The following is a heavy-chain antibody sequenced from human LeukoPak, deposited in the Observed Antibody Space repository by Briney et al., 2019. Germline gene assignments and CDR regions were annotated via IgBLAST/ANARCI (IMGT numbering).Heavy chain of an antibody. Sequence: PGGSLRLSXAASGFTFSDYYMSWIRQAPGKGLEWVSYISSSGSTIYYADSVKGRFTISRDSAKNSLYLQVNSLRAEDTAVYYCARVGGYCSSTSCWGENWFDPWGQGTLVTVSS. J-gene: IGHJ5*02. CDR3: ARVGGYCSSTSCWGENWFDP. V-gene: IGHV3-11*04. CDR1: GFTFSDYY. D-gene: IGHD2-2*01. CDR2: ISSSGSTI.